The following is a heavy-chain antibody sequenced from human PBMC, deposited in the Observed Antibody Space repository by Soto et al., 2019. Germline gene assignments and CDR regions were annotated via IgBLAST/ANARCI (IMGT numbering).Heavy chain of an antibody. D-gene: IGHD1-20*01. Sequence: QVQLQESGPGLVKDSETLSLTCSVSGDSITAYYWSWIRQSPGKGLEWIGYIYHAGNTNYNPSLRGRVTMSVDTSRNRFSLKLKSMTAADTAIYYCARLNYYFHHWGQGTLVTVSS. CDR2: IYHAGNT. J-gene: IGHJ4*02. CDR1: GDSITAYY. V-gene: IGHV4-59*08. CDR3: ARLNYYFHH.